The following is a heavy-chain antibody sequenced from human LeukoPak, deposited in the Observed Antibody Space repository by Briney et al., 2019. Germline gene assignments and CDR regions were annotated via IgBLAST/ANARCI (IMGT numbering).Heavy chain of an antibody. CDR3: ARAGVPAALFDY. CDR2: IYYSGST. V-gene: IGHV4-59*01. J-gene: IGHJ4*02. CDR1: GGSISSYY. D-gene: IGHD2-2*01. Sequence: SETLSLTCTVSGGSISSYYWSWIRQPPGKGLEWIGYIYYSGSTNYSPSLKSRVTISVDTSKNQFSLKLSSVTAADTAVYYCARAGVPAALFDYWGQGTLVTVSS.